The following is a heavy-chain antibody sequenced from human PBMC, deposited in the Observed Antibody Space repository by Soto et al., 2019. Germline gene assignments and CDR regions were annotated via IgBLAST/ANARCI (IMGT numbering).Heavy chain of an antibody. J-gene: IGHJ6*03. CDR2: ISSSSSYI. V-gene: IGHV3-21*01. CDR3: ARDGVYSSGWYEESNYYYYYMDV. D-gene: IGHD6-19*01. CDR1: GFTFSSYS. Sequence: EVQLVESGGGLVKPGGSLRLSCAASGFTFSSYSMNWVRQAPGKGLEWVSSISSSSSYIYYADSVKGRFTISRDNAKNSLYLQMSSLRAEDTAVYYCARDGVYSSGWYEESNYYYYYMDVWGKGTTVTVSS.